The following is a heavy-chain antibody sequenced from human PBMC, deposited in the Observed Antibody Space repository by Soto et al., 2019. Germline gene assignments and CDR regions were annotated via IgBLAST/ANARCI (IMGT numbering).Heavy chain of an antibody. D-gene: IGHD2-15*01. V-gene: IGHV1-2*02. CDR2: INPNSGGT. J-gene: IGHJ6*02. CDR1: GSTFTGYY. CDR3: ARMGGYCSGGSCYSVYYYYGMDV. Sequence: GASVNVSFKSSGSTFTGYYMHWVRQAPGQGLECMGWINPNSGGTNYAQKFQGRVTMTRDTSISTAYMELSRLRSDDTAVYYCARMGGYCSGGSCYSVYYYYGMDVWGQGTTVTVSS.